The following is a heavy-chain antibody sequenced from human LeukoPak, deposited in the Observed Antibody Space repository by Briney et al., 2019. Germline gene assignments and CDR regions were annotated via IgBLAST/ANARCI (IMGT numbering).Heavy chain of an antibody. CDR3: ARFGEVHQWLYPFDY. V-gene: IGHV4-59*01. D-gene: IGHD6-19*01. Sequence: SETLSFTGTVSGGSISSYYWGWIAPPPGKGRVWMGYIYNSGSTNYNPSLKTRVTISVDTSKNQFSLKVTCGTAADTAVYYCARFGEVHQWLYPFDYWGQGTLVTVSS. CDR2: IYNSGST. J-gene: IGHJ4*02. CDR1: GGSISSYY.